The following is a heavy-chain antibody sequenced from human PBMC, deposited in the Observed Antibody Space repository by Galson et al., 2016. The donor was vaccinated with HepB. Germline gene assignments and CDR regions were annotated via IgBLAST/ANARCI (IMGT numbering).Heavy chain of an antibody. Sequence: QSGAEVKKPGESRKISCKGFGYSFTSYWIGWVRQMPGKGLEWMGVIYPGDSDTRYSPSFQGTVTISADKSITTAYLQMNNLRDEDSAVYYCARGLPFHSSGWYFDYWGQGALVTVSS. J-gene: IGHJ4*02. D-gene: IGHD6-19*01. CDR2: IYPGDSDT. V-gene: IGHV5-51*03. CDR3: ARGLPFHSSGWYFDY. CDR1: GYSFTSYW.